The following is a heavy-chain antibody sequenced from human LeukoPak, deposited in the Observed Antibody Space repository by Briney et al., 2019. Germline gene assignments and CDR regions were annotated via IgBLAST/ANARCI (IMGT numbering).Heavy chain of an antibody. Sequence: GGSLRLSCAASGFTFSSYAMSWVRQAPGKGLEWVSAISGSGGSTYYADSVKGRFTISRDNSKNTLYLQMNSLGAEDTAVYYCAKDRVPGYCSGGSCYGHYYYGMDVWGQGTTVTVSS. D-gene: IGHD2-15*01. J-gene: IGHJ6*02. CDR2: ISGSGGST. CDR3: AKDRVPGYCSGGSCYGHYYYGMDV. CDR1: GFTFSSYA. V-gene: IGHV3-23*01.